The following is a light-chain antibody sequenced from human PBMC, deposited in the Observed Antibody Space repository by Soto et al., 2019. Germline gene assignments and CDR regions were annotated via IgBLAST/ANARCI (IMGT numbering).Light chain of an antibody. CDR2: DAS. CDR1: QDISNY. V-gene: IGKV1-33*01. CDR3: QQHDNLPPT. J-gene: IGKJ2*01. Sequence: DIQMTQSPSSLSASVGDRVTITCQASQDISNYLNWYQQKPGKAPKLLIYDASNLETGVPSRFSGSESGTDFTFTISSLQPEDIATYYFQQHDNLPPTLGQGTKLEIK.